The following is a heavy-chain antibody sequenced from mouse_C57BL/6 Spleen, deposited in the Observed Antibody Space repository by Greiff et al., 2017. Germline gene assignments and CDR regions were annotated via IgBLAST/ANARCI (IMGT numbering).Heavy chain of an antibody. V-gene: IGHV1-18*01. CDR3: ARYCYGSSEYYFDY. J-gene: IGHJ2*01. Sequence: VQLQQSGPALVKPGASVKIPCKASGYTFTDYNMDWVKQSHGKSLEWIGDINPNNGGTIYNQKFKGKATLTVDKSSSTAYMELRSLTSEDTAVYYCARYCYGSSEYYFDYWGQGTTLTVSS. CDR1: GYTFTDYN. CDR2: INPNNGGT. D-gene: IGHD1-1*01.